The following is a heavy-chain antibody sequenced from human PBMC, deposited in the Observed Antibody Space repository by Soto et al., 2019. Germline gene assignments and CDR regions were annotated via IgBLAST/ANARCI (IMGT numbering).Heavy chain of an antibody. CDR2: IYWDDDK. J-gene: IGHJ4*02. D-gene: IGHD4-17*01. CDR1: GFSLSSYGMG. CDR3: AHAGDYDLLTFDH. V-gene: IGHV2-5*02. Sequence: QITLKESGPTLVRPAQPLTLTCGFSGFSLSSYGMGVAWIRQPPGKALEWLALIYWDDDKRYSPSLKDRLAISKDPSSNQVVLTITNMDPGDTATYFCAHAGDYDLLTFDHWGPGTLVTVSS.